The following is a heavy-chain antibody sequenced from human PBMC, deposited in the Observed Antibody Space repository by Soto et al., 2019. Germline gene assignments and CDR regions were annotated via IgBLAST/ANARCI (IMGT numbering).Heavy chain of an antibody. CDR3: ARGGLGYCTNGVCSDAFDI. J-gene: IGHJ3*02. CDR1: GGSIRSGGYS. V-gene: IGHV4-30-2*01. Sequence: QLQLQESGSGLVKPSQTLSLTCAVSGGSIRSGGYSWSWIRQPPGKGLEWIGYIYHSGSTYYNTALTIRVPISVDRAKNLFSLKLSEVTAADTAVYYWARGGLGYCTNGVCSDAFDIWGQGTMVTGSS. CDR2: IYHSGST. D-gene: IGHD2-8*01.